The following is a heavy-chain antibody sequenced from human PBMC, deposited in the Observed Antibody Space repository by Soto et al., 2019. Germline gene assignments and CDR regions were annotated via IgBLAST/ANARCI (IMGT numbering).Heavy chain of an antibody. CDR3: ARDLGPRGYYYGMDV. Sequence: GGSLRLSCAASGFTFSSYSMNWVRQAPGKGLEWVSSISSSSSYIYYADSVKGRFTISRDNAKNSLYLQMNSLRAEDMAVYYCARDLGPRGYYYGMDVWGQGTTVTVSS. V-gene: IGHV3-21*01. CDR2: ISSSSSYI. CDR1: GFTFSSYS. J-gene: IGHJ6*02. D-gene: IGHD1-26*01.